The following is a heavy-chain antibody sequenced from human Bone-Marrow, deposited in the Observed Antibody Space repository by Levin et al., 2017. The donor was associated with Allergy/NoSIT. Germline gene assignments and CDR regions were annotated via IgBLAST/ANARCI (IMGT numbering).Heavy chain of an antibody. CDR2: ISSSSSTI. CDR1: GFTFSDYS. D-gene: IGHD2/OR15-2a*01. CDR3: ARVGLRSLDY. J-gene: IGHJ4*02. Sequence: GGSLRLSCAASGFTFSDYSMDWVRQAPGKGLEWLSYISSSSSTIYYPDSVKGRFTISRDNAKNSLYLHMNSLRDEDTAVYYCARVGLRSLDYWGQGTLVTVSS. V-gene: IGHV3-48*02.